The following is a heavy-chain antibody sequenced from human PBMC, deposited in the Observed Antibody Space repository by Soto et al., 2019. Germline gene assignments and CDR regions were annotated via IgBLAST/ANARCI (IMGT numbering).Heavy chain of an antibody. CDR2: IYYSGST. J-gene: IGHJ5*02. D-gene: IGHD6-13*01. CDR3: ARPRIAAARTGGAWFDP. V-gene: IGHV4-39*01. CDR1: GGSISSSSYY. Sequence: PSETLSLTCTVSGGSISSSSYYWGWIRQPPGKGLEWIGSIYYSGSTYYNPSLKSRVTISVDTSKNQFSLKLSSVTAADTAVYYCARPRIAAARTGGAWFDPWGQGTLVTVSS.